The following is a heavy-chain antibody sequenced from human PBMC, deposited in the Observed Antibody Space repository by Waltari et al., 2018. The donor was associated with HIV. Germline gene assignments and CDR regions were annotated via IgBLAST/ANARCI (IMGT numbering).Heavy chain of an antibody. CDR1: DYTFTELT. CDR2: FDPQHGET. V-gene: IGHV1-24*01. Sequence: QVQLVQSGAEVKKPGASVKVSCKVSDYTFTELTIQWVRQAPGKGLEWMGGFDPQHGETIYAEEFQGRGSMTGDTSANTASMELRSLRSGDTAVYYCATDAGDLRFGAFDVWGQGTVVTVSS. J-gene: IGHJ3*01. D-gene: IGHD3-10*01. CDR3: ATDAGDLRFGAFDV.